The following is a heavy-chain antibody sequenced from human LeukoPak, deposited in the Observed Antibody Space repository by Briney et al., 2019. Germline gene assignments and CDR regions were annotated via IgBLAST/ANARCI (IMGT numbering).Heavy chain of an antibody. CDR2: IIPIFGTA. D-gene: IGHD6-13*01. V-gene: IGHV1-69*01. Sequence: ASEKVSCKASGGTFSSYAISWVRQAPGQGLEWMGGIIPIFGTANYAQKFQGRVTITADESTSTAYMELSSLRSEDTAVYYCAREPQGQQLPDAFDIWGQGTMVTVSS. CDR3: AREPQGQQLPDAFDI. CDR1: GGTFSSYA. J-gene: IGHJ3*02.